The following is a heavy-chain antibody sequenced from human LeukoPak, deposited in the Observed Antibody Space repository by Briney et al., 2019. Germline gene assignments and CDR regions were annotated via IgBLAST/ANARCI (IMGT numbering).Heavy chain of an antibody. CDR1: GGTFSSYA. Sequence: ASVKVSCKASGGTFSSYAISWVRQAPGQGLEWMGRIIPIFGTANYAQKFQGRVTITTDESTSTAYMELSSLRSEDTAVYYCAREPLGVVPAAIHYWGQGTLVTVSS. CDR3: AREPLGVVPAAIHY. J-gene: IGHJ4*02. V-gene: IGHV1-69*05. D-gene: IGHD2-2*01. CDR2: IIPIFGTA.